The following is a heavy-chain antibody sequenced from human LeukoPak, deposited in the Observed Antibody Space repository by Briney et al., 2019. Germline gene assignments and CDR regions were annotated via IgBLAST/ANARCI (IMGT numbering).Heavy chain of an antibody. CDR3: ARGQGYCSGGSCYSNWFDP. Sequence: ASVKVSCKAPGYTFTSYGISWVRQAPGQGLEWMGWISAYNGNTNYAQKLQGRVTMTTDTSTSTAYMELRSLRSDDTAVYYCARGQGYCSGGSCYSNWFDPWGQGTLVTVSS. J-gene: IGHJ5*02. CDR2: ISAYNGNT. V-gene: IGHV1-18*01. CDR1: GYTFTSYG. D-gene: IGHD2-15*01.